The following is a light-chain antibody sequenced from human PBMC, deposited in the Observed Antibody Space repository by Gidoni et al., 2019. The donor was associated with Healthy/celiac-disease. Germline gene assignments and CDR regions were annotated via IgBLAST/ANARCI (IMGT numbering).Light chain of an antibody. CDR3: QQYNNWPPWT. V-gene: IGKV3-15*01. CDR2: GAS. Sequence: EIVMTQSAATLSVSPGERATLSCRASQSGSSHLAWYQQKPGQAPRLLIYGASTRATGIPARFSGSGSGTECTLTIRSLHSEDFAVYYCQQYNNWPPWTFGQGTKVEIK. J-gene: IGKJ1*01. CDR1: QSGSSH.